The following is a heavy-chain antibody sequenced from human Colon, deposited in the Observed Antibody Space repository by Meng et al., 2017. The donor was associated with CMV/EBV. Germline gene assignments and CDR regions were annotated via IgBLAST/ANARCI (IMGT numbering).Heavy chain of an antibody. V-gene: IGHV1-2*06. CDR2: IDPHSGDT. CDR1: GYPFSGYY. Sequence: VSCTTSGYPFSGYYIHWVRQAPGQGLEWVGRIDPHSGDTKKFQDRVTMTTDTSISTAYMELSSLTSDDTAVYYCARGNWGSRYFDLWGRGTLVTVSS. D-gene: IGHD7-27*01. CDR3: ARGNWGSRYFDL. J-gene: IGHJ2*01.